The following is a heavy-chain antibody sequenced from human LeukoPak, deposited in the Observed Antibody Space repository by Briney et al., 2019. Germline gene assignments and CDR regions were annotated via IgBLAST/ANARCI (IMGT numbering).Heavy chain of an antibody. CDR1: GYTFTGYY. J-gene: IGHJ5*02. CDR3: ARDGDYDFWSGYRNDNWFDP. CDR2: INPNSGGT. V-gene: IGHV1-2*02. D-gene: IGHD3-3*01. Sequence: ASVKVSCKASGYTFTGYYMHWVRQAPGQGLEWMGWINPNSGGTNYAQKFQGRVTMTRDTSISTAYMELSRLRSVDTAVYYCARDGDYDFWSGYRNDNWFDPWGQGTLVTASS.